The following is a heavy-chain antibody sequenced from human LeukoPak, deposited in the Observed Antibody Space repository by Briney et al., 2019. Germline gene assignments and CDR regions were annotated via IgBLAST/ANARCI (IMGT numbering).Heavy chain of an antibody. V-gene: IGHV3-23*01. CDR2: ISGSGSST. CDR3: AKDRRTLDAFDI. D-gene: IGHD6-6*01. CDR1: GFTFSSYA. J-gene: IGHJ3*02. Sequence: PGGSLILSCAASGFTFSSYAMSWVRPAPGKGLEWVSAISGSGSSTYYADSVKGRFTISRDNSKNTLYLQMNSLRAEDTAVYYCAKDRRTLDAFDIWGQGTMVTVSS.